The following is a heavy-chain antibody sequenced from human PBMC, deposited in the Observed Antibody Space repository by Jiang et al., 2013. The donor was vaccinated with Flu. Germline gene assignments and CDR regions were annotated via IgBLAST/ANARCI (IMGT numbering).Heavy chain of an antibody. CDR1: GGSISSSSYY. V-gene: IGHV4-39*01. D-gene: IGHD2-15*01. Sequence: GSGLVKPSETLSLTCTVSGGSISSSSYYWGWIRQPPGKGLEWIGSIYYSGSTYYNPSLKSRVTISVDTSKNQFSLKLSSVTAADTAVYYCAGRVVAATRAFDIWGQGTSGHRLF. CDR3: AGRVVAATRAFDI. J-gene: IGHJ3*02. CDR2: IYYSGST.